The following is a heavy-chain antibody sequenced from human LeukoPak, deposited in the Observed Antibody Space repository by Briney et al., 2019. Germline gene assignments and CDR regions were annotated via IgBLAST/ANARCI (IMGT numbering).Heavy chain of an antibody. D-gene: IGHD6-13*01. CDR1: GDSISDYY. V-gene: IGHV4-59*01. J-gene: IGHJ6*03. CDR2: IYYSGGT. Sequence: SETLSLTCTVSGDSISDYYWTWIRQTPGKGLEWIGYIYYSGGTNYNPSVKSRVTISVDTSKNQFSLKLSSVTAADTAVYYCARRAAAVGTYYMDVWGKGTTVTVSS. CDR3: ARRAAAVGTYYMDV.